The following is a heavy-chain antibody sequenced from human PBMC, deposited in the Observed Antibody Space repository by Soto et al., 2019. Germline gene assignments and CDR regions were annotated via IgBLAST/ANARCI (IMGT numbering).Heavy chain of an antibody. Sequence: PGGSLRLSCAASGFTFSDHYMDWVRQAPGKGLEWVGRTRNRAHSHSTEYAASVNGRFTISRDDSKNSLYLQMNSLKTEDTAMYYCARVKNNGYYTLDYWGQGALVTVSS. CDR3: ARVKNNGYYTLDY. CDR1: GFTFSDHY. J-gene: IGHJ4*02. V-gene: IGHV3-72*01. CDR2: TRNRAHSHST. D-gene: IGHD3-22*01.